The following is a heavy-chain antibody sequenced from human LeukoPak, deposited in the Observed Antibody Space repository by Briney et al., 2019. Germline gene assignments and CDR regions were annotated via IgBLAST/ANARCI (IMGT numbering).Heavy chain of an antibody. Sequence: ASVKVSCKTSGYTFTSYGVSWVRQAPGQGLEWMGWISAYNGNTDYPQRLQGRVTMTTDISTNTAYMELRSLSSDDTAVYCCARGGGATFYYYYGMDVWGQGTTVTVSS. V-gene: IGHV1-18*01. CDR3: ARGGGATFYYYYGMDV. J-gene: IGHJ6*02. CDR1: GYTFTSYG. CDR2: ISAYNGNT. D-gene: IGHD1-26*01.